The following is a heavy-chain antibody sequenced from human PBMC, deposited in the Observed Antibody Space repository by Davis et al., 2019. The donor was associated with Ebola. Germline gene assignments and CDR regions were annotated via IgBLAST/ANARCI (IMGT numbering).Heavy chain of an antibody. CDR3: VRDPALVVTGGGWFFGL. CDR2: ISYDGSNK. Sequence: GESLKISCAASGFTFSSYAMHWVRQAPGKGLEWVAVISYDGSNKYYADSVKGRFTISRDNSKNTLYLQMNSLRADDTAVYYCVRDPALVVTGGGWFFGLWGRGTLVTVSS. CDR1: GFTFSSYA. V-gene: IGHV3-30*04. D-gene: IGHD2-21*02. J-gene: IGHJ2*01.